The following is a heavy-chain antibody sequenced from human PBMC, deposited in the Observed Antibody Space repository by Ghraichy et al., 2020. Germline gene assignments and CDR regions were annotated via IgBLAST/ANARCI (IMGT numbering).Heavy chain of an antibody. J-gene: IGHJ2*01. D-gene: IGHD5-24*01. CDR2: ISYDGSNK. CDR3: AKGGPFRWLQLPWYFDL. V-gene: IGHV3-30*18. Sequence: GESLNISCAASGFTFSSYGMHWVRQAPGKGLEWVAVISYDGSNKYYADSVKGRFTISRDNSKNTLYLQMNSLRAEDTAVYYCAKGGPFRWLQLPWYFDLWGRGTLVTVSS. CDR1: GFTFSSYG.